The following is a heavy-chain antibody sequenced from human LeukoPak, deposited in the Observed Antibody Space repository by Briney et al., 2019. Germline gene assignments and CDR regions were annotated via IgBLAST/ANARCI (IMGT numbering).Heavy chain of an antibody. Sequence: PSETLSLTRTVSGYSISSGYYWGWIRQPPGKGLEWIGSIYHSGSTYYNPSLKSRVTISRDTSKNQFSLKLSSVTAADTAVYYCACLNSSGYYGGYWGQGTLVTVSS. D-gene: IGHD3-22*01. CDR3: ACLNSSGYYGGY. CDR2: IYHSGST. CDR1: GYSISSGYY. J-gene: IGHJ4*02. V-gene: IGHV4-38-2*02.